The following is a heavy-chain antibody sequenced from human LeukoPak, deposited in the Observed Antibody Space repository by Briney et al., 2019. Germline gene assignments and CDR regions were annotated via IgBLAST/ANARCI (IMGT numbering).Heavy chain of an antibody. CDR2: THHSGNT. CDR3: ARGPPPDFDC. V-gene: IGHV4-59*02. J-gene: IGHJ4*02. CDR1: GDSVSGYY. Sequence: PSETLSLTCIVSGDSVSGYYWNWIRQPPGKGLEWIGYTHHSGNTLYNPSLKSRVTTSVDTSKNQFSLSLSSVTAADTAVYYCARGPPPDFDCWGQGTLVTVSS.